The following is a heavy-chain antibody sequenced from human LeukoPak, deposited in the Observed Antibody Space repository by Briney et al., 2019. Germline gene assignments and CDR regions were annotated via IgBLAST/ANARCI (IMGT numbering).Heavy chain of an antibody. D-gene: IGHD3-3*01. CDR3: ARQLETSLTIFTRPPFDY. J-gene: IGHJ4*02. V-gene: IGHV3-21*01. CDR1: EFTFSSYS. CDR2: ISSSSSYI. Sequence: GGSLRLSCAASEFTFSSYSMNWVRQAPGKGLEWVSSISSSSSYIYYADSVKGRFTISRDNAKNSLYLQMNSLRAEDTAVYYCARQLETSLTIFTRPPFDYWGQGTLVTVSS.